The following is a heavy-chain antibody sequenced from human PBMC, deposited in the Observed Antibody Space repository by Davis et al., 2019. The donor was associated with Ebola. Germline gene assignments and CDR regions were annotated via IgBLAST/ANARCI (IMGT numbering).Heavy chain of an antibody. V-gene: IGHV3-7*03. CDR2: IKQDGSEK. D-gene: IGHD1-14*01. CDR1: GFTFSSYW. J-gene: IGHJ4*02. Sequence: GESLKISCAASGFTFSSYWMSWVRQAPGKGLEWVANIKQDGSEKYYVDSVKGRFTISRDNAKNSLYLQMNSLRAEDTAVYYCSRLRRAEAENYWGQGTLVTVSS. CDR3: SRLRRAEAENY.